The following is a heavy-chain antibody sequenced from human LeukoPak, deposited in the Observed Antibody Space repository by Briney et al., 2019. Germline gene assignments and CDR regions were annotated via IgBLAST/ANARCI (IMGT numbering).Heavy chain of an antibody. D-gene: IGHD3-22*01. V-gene: IGHV3-21*01. CDR2: INTVASYI. CDR3: VRLRRNSDRSGFYYYYDN. CDR1: GFTFSSYA. J-gene: IGHJ4*02. Sequence: GGSLRLSCAASGFTFSSYAMNWVRQAPGKGLEWVSSINTVASYIYYADSVKGRFTISRDDADNSLYLQMNSLRAEDTAVYFCVRLRRNSDRSGFYYYYDNWGQGTLVTVSS.